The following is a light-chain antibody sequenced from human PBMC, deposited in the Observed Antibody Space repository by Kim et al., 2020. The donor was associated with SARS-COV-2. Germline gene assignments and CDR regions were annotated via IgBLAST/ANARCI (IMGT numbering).Light chain of an antibody. CDR3: QQYNNWPRT. J-gene: IGKJ1*01. V-gene: IGKV3-15*01. Sequence: EIVMTQSPATLSVSPGERATLSCRASQNINSNLVWYQQKPGQAPRLLIYGASTRATGIPARFSGSGSGTEFTLTISSLQSEDFAVYYCQQYNNWPRTFCQGTKVDIK. CDR1: QNINSN. CDR2: GAS.